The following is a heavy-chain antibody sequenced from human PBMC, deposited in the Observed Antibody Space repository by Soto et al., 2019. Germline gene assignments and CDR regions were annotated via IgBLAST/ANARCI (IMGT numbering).Heavy chain of an antibody. J-gene: IGHJ5*02. V-gene: IGHV4-31*03. Sequence: SETLSLTCTVSGGSISSGGYYWSWIRQHPGKGLEWIGYIYYSGSTYHNPSLKSRVTISVDTSKNQFSLRLSSVTAADTAVYYCARWGVLNWFDPWGQGTLVTVSS. CDR2: IYYSGST. D-gene: IGHD3-16*01. CDR1: GGSISSGGYY. CDR3: ARWGVLNWFDP.